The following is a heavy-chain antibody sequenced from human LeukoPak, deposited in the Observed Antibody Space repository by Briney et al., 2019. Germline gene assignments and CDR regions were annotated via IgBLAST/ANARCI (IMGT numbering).Heavy chain of an antibody. V-gene: IGHV4-39*01. J-gene: IGHJ4*02. D-gene: IGHD5-12*01. CDR3: ARRPIVAGYFDY. CDR1: GGSISSSSYY. Sequence: PSETQSLTCTVSGGSISSSSYYWGWIRQPPGKGLEWIGSIYYSGSTYYNPSLKSRVTISVDTSKNQFSLKLSSVTAADTAVYYCARRPIVAGYFDYWGQGTLVTVSS. CDR2: IYYSGST.